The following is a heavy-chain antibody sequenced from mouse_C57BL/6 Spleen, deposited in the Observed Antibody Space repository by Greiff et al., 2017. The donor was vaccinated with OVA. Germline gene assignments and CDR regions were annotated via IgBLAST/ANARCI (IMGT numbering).Heavy chain of an antibody. J-gene: IGHJ4*01. CDR2: IWRGGST. CDR1: GFSLTSYG. D-gene: IGHD3-2*02. V-gene: IGHV2-5*01. Sequence: VQLQQSGPGLVQPSQRLSITCTVSGFSLTSYGVHWVRQSPGKGLEWLGVIWRGGSTDYNAAFMSRLSITKDNSKSQVFFKMNSLQADDTAIYYCAKNQGGYYAMDYWGQGTSVTVSS. CDR3: AKNQGGYYAMDY.